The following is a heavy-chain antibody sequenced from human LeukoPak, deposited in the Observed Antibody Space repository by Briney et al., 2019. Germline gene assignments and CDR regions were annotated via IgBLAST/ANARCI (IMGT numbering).Heavy chain of an antibody. D-gene: IGHD3-10*02. J-gene: IGHJ6*04. CDR2: ISSSDGST. Sequence: PEGTLRLSCAASGFTFSNYAMSWVRQAPGRGLEWVSGISSSDGSTEYADSVKGRFTISRDNAKNSLYLQMNSLRAEDTAVYYCAELGITMIGGVWGKGTTVTISS. CDR3: AELGITMIGGV. V-gene: IGHV3-23*01. CDR1: GFTFSNYA.